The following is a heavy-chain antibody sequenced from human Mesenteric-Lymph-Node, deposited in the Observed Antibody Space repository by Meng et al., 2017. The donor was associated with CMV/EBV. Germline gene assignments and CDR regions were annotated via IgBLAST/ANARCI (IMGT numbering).Heavy chain of an antibody. Sequence: QEQLVQSGAEVKKPGASVKVSCKASGYTFTSFDINWVRQATGQGPEWMGWMNPNSGNTGYAQKFQGRVTLTGDTSISTAYMELSSLRSEDTAVYYCARGPSYSSGFPDCWGQGTLVTVSS. V-gene: IGHV1-8*02. J-gene: IGHJ4*02. CDR3: ARGPSYSSGFPDC. CDR2: MNPNSGNT. CDR1: GYTFTSFD. D-gene: IGHD6-19*01.